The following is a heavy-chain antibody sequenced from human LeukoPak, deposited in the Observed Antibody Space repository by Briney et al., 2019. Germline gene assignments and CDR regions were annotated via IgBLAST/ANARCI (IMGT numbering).Heavy chain of an antibody. D-gene: IGHD2-15*01. Sequence: GGSLRLSCAASGSTFSNFAMSWVRQAPGKGLEWVSAISGSGGSVYYADSVKGRFTISRDNSKNTLYLQMNSLRAEDTAVYYCAKDLSQYCSGGSCYLKSDAFDIWGQGTLVTVSS. CDR3: AKDLSQYCSGGSCYLKSDAFDI. CDR2: ISGSGGSV. V-gene: IGHV3-23*01. J-gene: IGHJ4*02. CDR1: GSTFSNFA.